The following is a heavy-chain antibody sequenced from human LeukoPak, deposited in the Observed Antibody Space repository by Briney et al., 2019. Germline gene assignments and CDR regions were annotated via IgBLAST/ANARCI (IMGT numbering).Heavy chain of an antibody. D-gene: IGHD5-24*01. CDR1: GGSISSSN. CDR2: ISGSGSGGST. J-gene: IGHJ4*02. CDR3: AKSGYNRFDY. V-gene: IGHV3-23*01. Sequence: GTLSLTCAVSGGSISSSNWWSWVRQAPGKGLEWVSNISGSGSGGSTYYVDSVKSRFTISRDNSKNTLYLQMNSLRAEDTAVYYCAKSGYNRFDYWGQGTLVTVSS.